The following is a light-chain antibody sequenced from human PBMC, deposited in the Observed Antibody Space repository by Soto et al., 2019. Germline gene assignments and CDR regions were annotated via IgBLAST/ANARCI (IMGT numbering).Light chain of an antibody. CDR1: QSVSSN. CDR3: QQYNNWPPWT. J-gene: IGKJ1*01. V-gene: IGKV3-15*01. CDR2: GAS. Sequence: EIVMTQSPATLSVSPGERATLSCRASQSVSSNLAWYQQKPGQAPRLLIYGASTRATGIPARFSGSGSGTEFTLTFGSLQSEDFAVYYCQQYNNWPPWTFGQGTKVKSN.